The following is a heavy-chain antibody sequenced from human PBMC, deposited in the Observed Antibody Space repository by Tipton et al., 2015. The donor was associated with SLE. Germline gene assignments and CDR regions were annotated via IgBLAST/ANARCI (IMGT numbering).Heavy chain of an antibody. V-gene: IGHV3-30*18. CDR2: VWFDGSHN. CDR1: GFAFSTYG. D-gene: IGHD2-21*01. Sequence: SLRLSCAASGFAFSTYGMHWVRQAPGKGLEWVAVVWFDGSHNYYADSVKGRFTISRDNSKNTLYLQMNSLRAEDTAVYYCAKGPYYGGKSGADCYYYGMDVWGQGTTVTVSS. J-gene: IGHJ6*02. CDR3: AKGPYYGGKSGADCYYYGMDV.